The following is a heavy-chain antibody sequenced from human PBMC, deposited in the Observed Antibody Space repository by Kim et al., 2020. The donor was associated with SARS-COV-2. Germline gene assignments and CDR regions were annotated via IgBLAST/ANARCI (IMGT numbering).Heavy chain of an antibody. J-gene: IGHJ4*02. V-gene: IGHV3-23*01. CDR3: VKGAWLDY. Sequence: GGSLRLSCVTSGFGFRTFDLSWVRQAPGKGLKWVSVMKRSGDITYYAESVKGRFTVSRDSARNKVYLQMNSLRADDTAVYYCVKGAWLDYWGQGTLVTVSS. CDR1: GFGFRTFD. D-gene: IGHD5-12*01. CDR2: MKRSGDIT.